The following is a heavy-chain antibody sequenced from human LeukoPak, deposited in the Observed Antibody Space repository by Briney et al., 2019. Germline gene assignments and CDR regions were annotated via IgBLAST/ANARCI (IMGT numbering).Heavy chain of an antibody. V-gene: IGHV3-21*06. CDR1: GFTFSIYS. CDR3: ARLDRADYSTSPVPYYDYYMNA. Sequence: GGSLRLSCAASGFTFSIYSVSWGRQAPGEGLEWVAAISSTSSDIYYADSVRGRFTISRDNAQYLAYLQMNILRAETPPLYNWARLDRADYSTSPVPYYDYYMNAWDKGTTVIVSS. J-gene: IGHJ6*03. CDR2: ISSTSSDI. D-gene: IGHD6-13*01.